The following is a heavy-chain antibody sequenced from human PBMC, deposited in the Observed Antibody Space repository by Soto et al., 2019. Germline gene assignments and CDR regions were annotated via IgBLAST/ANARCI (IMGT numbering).Heavy chain of an antibody. D-gene: IGHD3-3*01. Sequence: ASVKVSCKASGYTFTSYDSKWVRQAPGQGLEWMGWMNPNSGNTGYAQKFQGRVTMTRNTSISTAYMELSSLRSEDTAVYYCARGLVYDFWSGYYSKYYYYYMDVWGKGTTVTVSS. CDR2: MNPNSGNT. CDR3: ARGLVYDFWSGYYSKYYYYYMDV. V-gene: IGHV1-8*01. CDR1: GYTFTSYD. J-gene: IGHJ6*03.